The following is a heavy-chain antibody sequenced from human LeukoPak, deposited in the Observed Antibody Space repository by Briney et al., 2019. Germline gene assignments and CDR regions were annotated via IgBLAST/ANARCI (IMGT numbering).Heavy chain of an antibody. Sequence: SVKVSCKASGYTFTSYGISWVRQAPGQGLEWMGGIIPIFGTANYAQKFQGRVTITADKSTSTAYMELSSLRSEDTAAYYCAASGPLGYCSSTSCYAAAICDYWGQGTLVTVSS. J-gene: IGHJ4*02. D-gene: IGHD2-2*01. CDR2: IIPIFGTA. CDR1: GYTFTSYG. V-gene: IGHV1-69*06. CDR3: AASGPLGYCSSTSCYAAAICDY.